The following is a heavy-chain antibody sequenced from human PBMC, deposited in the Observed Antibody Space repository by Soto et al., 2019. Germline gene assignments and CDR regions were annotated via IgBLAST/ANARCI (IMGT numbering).Heavy chain of an antibody. CDR2: ISAYNGNT. V-gene: IGHV1-18*01. D-gene: IGHD5-18*01. Sequence: QVQLVQSGAEVKKPGASVKVSCKASGYTFTSYGISWVRQAPGQGLEWMGWISAYNGNTNYAQKLQGRVTMTTDTSTSKAYMELRSLRSDDAAVYYCASSLLVGYGLEGESDWGQGTLVTVSS. CDR3: ASSLLVGYGLEGESD. CDR1: GYTFTSYG. J-gene: IGHJ4*02.